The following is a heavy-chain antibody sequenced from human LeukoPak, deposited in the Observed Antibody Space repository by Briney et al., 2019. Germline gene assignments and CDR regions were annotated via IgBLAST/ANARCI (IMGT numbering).Heavy chain of an antibody. CDR3: AREGDYYDSSDAFDI. CDR1: GYSISSGYY. J-gene: IGHJ3*02. Sequence: SETLSLTYTVSGYSISSGYYWGWIRQPPGKGLEWIGSIYHSGSTYYNPSLKSRVTISVDTSKNQFSLKLSSVTAADTAVYYCAREGDYYDSSDAFDIWGQGTMVTVSS. V-gene: IGHV4-38-2*02. D-gene: IGHD3-22*01. CDR2: IYHSGST.